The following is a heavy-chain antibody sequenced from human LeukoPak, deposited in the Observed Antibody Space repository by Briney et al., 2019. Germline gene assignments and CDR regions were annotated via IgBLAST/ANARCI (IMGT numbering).Heavy chain of an antibody. CDR2: IKSKAAGGAT. J-gene: IGHJ4*02. V-gene: IGHV3-15*01. CDR3: TTGSTY. Sequence: PGGSLRLSCTVSGFTVSSNSMSWVRQAPGKGLEWLGRIKSKAAGGATDYAAPVKGRFTMSRDDSKSTLYVEMNSLKTEDTAVYFCTTGSTYWGQGTLVTVSS. CDR1: GFTVSSNS.